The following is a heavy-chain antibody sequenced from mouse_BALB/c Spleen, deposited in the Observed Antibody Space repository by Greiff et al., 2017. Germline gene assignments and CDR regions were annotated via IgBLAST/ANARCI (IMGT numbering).Heavy chain of an antibody. Sequence: EVKLVESGGGLVKPGGSLKLSCAASGFTFSSYAMSWVRQTPEKRLEWVASISSGGSTYYPDSVKGRFTISRDNARNILYLQMSSLRSEDTAMYYCARGSSLTTATDYWGQGTTLTVSS. CDR1: GFTFSSYA. V-gene: IGHV5-6-5*01. D-gene: IGHD1-2*01. CDR2: ISSGGST. J-gene: IGHJ2*01. CDR3: ARGSSLTTATDY.